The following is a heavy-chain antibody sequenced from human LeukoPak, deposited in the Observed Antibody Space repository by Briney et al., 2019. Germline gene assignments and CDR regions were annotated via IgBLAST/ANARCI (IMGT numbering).Heavy chain of an antibody. CDR3: ARGGYCSSTSCPLDY. D-gene: IGHD2-2*01. V-gene: IGHV3-20*01. J-gene: IGHJ4*02. Sequence: GGSLRLSCAASGFTFDDYDMSWVRQAPGKGLEWVSGINWNGGRTGYADSVKGRFTISRDNAKNSLYLQMNSLGAEDAALYHCARGGYCSSTSCPLDYWGQGTLVTVSS. CDR2: INWNGGRT. CDR1: GFTFDDYD.